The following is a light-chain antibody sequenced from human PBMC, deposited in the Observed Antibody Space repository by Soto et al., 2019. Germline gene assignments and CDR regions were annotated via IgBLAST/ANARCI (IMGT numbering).Light chain of an antibody. CDR2: GAS. V-gene: IGKV3-15*01. J-gene: IGKJ2*01. Sequence: EIVMTQSPATLSVSPGERATLSCRASQTVSRNLGWYQQKPGQAPRLLIYGASTRATGIPARFSSSGSGTEFTLTISSLQSEDFAVYYCQQYNKWPPYTFGQGTKVEIK. CDR1: QTVSRN. CDR3: QQYNKWPPYT.